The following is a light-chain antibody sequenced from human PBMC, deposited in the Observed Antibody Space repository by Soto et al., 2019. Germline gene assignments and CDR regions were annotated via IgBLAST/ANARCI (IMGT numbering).Light chain of an antibody. Sequence: DIGMPESPDALAVSLGERATINCKSSQSVLYSSNNKNYLAWYQQKPGQPPKLLIYWASTRESGVPDRFSGSGSGTDFTLTISSLQAEDVAVYYCQQYYSTPLTFGGGTKVDIK. J-gene: IGKJ4*01. CDR2: WAS. CDR1: QSVLYSSNNKNY. CDR3: QQYYSTPLT. V-gene: IGKV4-1*01.